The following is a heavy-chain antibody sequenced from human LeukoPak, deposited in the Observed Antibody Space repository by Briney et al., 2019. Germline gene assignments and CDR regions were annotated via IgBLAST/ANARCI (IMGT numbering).Heavy chain of an antibody. V-gene: IGHV4-59*08. CDR2: IYYSGST. D-gene: IGHD1-26*01. J-gene: IGHJ1*01. CDR3: ARGPRRGAGLFQH. CDR1: GGSISSYY. Sequence: SETLSLTCTVSGGSISSYYWSWIRQPPGKGLEWIGYIYYSGSTNYNPSLKGRVTISVDTSKNQFSLKLSSVTAADTAVYYCARGPRRGAGLFQHWGQGTLVTVSS.